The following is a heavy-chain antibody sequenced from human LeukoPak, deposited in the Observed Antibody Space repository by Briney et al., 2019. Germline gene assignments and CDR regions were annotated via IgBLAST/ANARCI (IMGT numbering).Heavy chain of an antibody. CDR2: INPNSGGT. V-gene: IGHV1-2*02. J-gene: IGHJ3*01. Sequence: ASVKVSCKASGYTFTGYYMHWVRQAPGQGLEWMGWINPNSGGTNYAQKFQGRVTMTRDTSISTVYMELSRLRSDDTAVFYCARSGIAVALDVFDPWGQGTMVTVSA. CDR1: GYTFTGYY. D-gene: IGHD6-19*01. CDR3: ARSGIAVALDVFDP.